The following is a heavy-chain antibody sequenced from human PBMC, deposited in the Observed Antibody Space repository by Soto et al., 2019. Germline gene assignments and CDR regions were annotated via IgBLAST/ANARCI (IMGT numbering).Heavy chain of an antibody. J-gene: IGHJ3*02. Sequence: GGSLRLSCAASGFTFSSYWMSWVRQAPGKGLEWVANIKQDGSEKYYADSVKGRFTISRDNAKNSLYLQMNSLRAEDTAVYYCAREAAGFWSGYDAFDIWGQGTMVTVSS. D-gene: IGHD3-3*01. V-gene: IGHV3-7*01. CDR2: IKQDGSEK. CDR3: AREAAGFWSGYDAFDI. CDR1: GFTFSSYW.